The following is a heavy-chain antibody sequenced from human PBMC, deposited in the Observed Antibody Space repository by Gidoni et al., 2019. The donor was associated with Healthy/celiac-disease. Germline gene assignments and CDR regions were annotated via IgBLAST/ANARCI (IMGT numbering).Heavy chain of an antibody. J-gene: IGHJ4*02. CDR2: IYYSGST. D-gene: IGHD3-10*01. Sequence: QLQLQESGPGLVKPSETLSLTCTVSGGSISSSSYYWGWIRQPPGKGLEWIGSIYYSGSTYYNPSLKSRVTISVDTSKNQFSLKLSSVTAADTAVYYCARHLVKMVRGVRSGDYWGQGTLVTVSS. CDR1: GGSISSSSYY. V-gene: IGHV4-39*01. CDR3: ARHLVKMVRGVRSGDY.